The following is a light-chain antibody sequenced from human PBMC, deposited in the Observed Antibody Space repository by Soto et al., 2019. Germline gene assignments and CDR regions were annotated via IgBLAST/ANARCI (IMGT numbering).Light chain of an antibody. CDR2: GAS. CDR1: QRVSSSY. CDR3: QQYGSSPRT. J-gene: IGKJ1*01. Sequence: EIVLTQAPGPLFFSPGEKTTLPFRASQRVSSSYLAWYQQKPGQAPRLLIYGASSRATGIPDRFSGSGSGTDFTLTISRLEPEDFAVYYCQQYGSSPRTFGQGTKVDIK. V-gene: IGKV3-20*01.